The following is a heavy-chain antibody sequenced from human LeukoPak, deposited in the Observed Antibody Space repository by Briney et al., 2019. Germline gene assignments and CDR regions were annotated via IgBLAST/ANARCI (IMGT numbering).Heavy chain of an antibody. D-gene: IGHD3-9*01. V-gene: IGHV3-48*03. CDR1: GFTFSSYE. Sequence: GGSLRLSCAASGFTFSSYEMNWVRQAPGKGLEWVSYISSSGSTIYYADSVKGRFPISRDNAKNSLYLQLNSLRAEDPAVYYCAREGLRYFDWSPALDYWGQGTLVTVSS. J-gene: IGHJ4*02. CDR3: AREGLRYFDWSPALDY. CDR2: ISSSGSTI.